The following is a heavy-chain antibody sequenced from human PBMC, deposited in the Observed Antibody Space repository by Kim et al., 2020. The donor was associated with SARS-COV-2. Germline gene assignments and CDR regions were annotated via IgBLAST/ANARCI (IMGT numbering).Heavy chain of an antibody. CDR1: GFTFSSYS. D-gene: IGHD3-9*01. V-gene: IGHV3-21*01. Sequence: AGSLRLSCAASGFTFSSYSMNWVRQAPGKGLEWVSSISSSSRYIYYADSVKGRFTISRDNAKNSLYLQMNSLRAEDTAVYYCARIRSHDILTGPWDVWG. CDR3: ARIRSHDILTGPWDV. J-gene: IGHJ6*02. CDR2: ISSSSRYI.